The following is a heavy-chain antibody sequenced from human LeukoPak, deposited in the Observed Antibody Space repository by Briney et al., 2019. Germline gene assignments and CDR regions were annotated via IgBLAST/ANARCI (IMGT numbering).Heavy chain of an antibody. CDR3: ARGYYYDSSGYYAHYYYYYGMDV. Sequence: PSQTLSLTCAVSGGSISSGGYSWSWIRQPPGKGLEWIGYIYHSGSTYYNPSLKSRVTISVDTSKNQFSLKLSSVTAADTAVYYCARGYYYDSSGYYAHYYYYYGMDVWGQGTTVTVSS. D-gene: IGHD3-22*01. V-gene: IGHV4-30-2*05. CDR1: GGSISSGGYS. J-gene: IGHJ6*02. CDR2: IYHSGST.